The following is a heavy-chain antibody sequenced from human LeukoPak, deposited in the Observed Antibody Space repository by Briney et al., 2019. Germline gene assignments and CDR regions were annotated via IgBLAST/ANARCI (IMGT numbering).Heavy chain of an antibody. D-gene: IGHD4-17*01. CDR3: ARDRTTVTTFDY. J-gene: IGHJ4*02. CDR2: ISSSSSYI. Sequence: SGGSLRLSCAASGFTFSTYTMNWVRQAPGKGLEWVSSISSSSSYIYYADSVKARFTISRDNAKNSLYLQVNSLRAEDTAVYYCARDRTTVTTFDYWGQGTLVTVSS. V-gene: IGHV3-21*01. CDR1: GFTFSTYT.